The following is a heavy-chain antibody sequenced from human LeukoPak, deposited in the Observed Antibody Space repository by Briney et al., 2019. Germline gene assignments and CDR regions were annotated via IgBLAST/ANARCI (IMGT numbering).Heavy chain of an antibody. J-gene: IGHJ4*02. CDR2: IWHDGSNK. CDR3: AKGGYDYAEYVDY. Sequence: GRSLRLSCAASGFTLSTYGMHWVRQAPGKGLEWVAVIWHDGSNKYYADSVKGRFTISRDKSKNTLFLQMNSLRAEDTAVYYCAKGGYDYAEYVDYWGQGTLVTVSS. V-gene: IGHV3-33*03. CDR1: GFTLSTYG. D-gene: IGHD3-16*01.